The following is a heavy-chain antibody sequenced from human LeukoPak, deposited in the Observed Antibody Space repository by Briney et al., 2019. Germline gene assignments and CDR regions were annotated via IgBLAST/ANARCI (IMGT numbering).Heavy chain of an antibody. J-gene: IGHJ3*02. V-gene: IGHV3-21*01. CDR3: ARLYYYDSSGYYYPDAFDI. Sequence: GGSLRLSCAASGFTFSSYSMNWVRQAPGKGLEWVSSISSSSSYIYYADSVKGRFTISRDNAKNSLYLQMNSLRAVDTAVYYCARLYYYDSSGYYYPDAFDIWGQGTMVTVSS. CDR1: GFTFSSYS. CDR2: ISSSSSYI. D-gene: IGHD3-22*01.